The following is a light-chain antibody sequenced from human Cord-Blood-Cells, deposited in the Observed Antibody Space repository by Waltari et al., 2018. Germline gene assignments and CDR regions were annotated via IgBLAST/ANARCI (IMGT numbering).Light chain of an antibody. CDR2: DAS. Sequence: AIQLTQFPSSLSASVAARVTITCRASQGISSALAWYQQKPGKAPQLLIYDASSLESRVPPRISGSGSGTDFTLTSSSLQTKDSATYDCQPINSYQYTHGQGTKLELK. J-gene: IGKJ2*01. V-gene: IGKV1-13*02. CDR3: QPINSYQYT. CDR1: QGISSA.